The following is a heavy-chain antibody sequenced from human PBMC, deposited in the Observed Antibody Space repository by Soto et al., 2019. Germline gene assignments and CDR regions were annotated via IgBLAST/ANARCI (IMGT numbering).Heavy chain of an antibody. CDR3: ARDSIVVPAAIARNWFDP. V-gene: IGHV3-21*01. Sequence: GGSLRLSCAASGFTFSSYSMNWVRQAPGKGLEWVSSISSSSSYVYYADSVKGRFTISRDNAKNSLYLQMNSLRAEDTAVYYCARDSIVVPAAIARNWFDPWGQGTLVTVSS. D-gene: IGHD2-2*01. CDR1: GFTFSSYS. CDR2: ISSSSSYV. J-gene: IGHJ5*02.